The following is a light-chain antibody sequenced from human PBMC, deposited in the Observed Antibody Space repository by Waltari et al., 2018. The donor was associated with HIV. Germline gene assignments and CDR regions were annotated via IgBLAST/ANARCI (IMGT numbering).Light chain of an antibody. CDR2: WAS. CDR3: QQYFTTPWT. CDR1: PSLLYSPNNKNF. V-gene: IGKV4-1*01. J-gene: IGKJ1*01. Sequence: DIVMTQSPDSLTVSLGARASTNCMSNPSLLYSPNNKNFLVWYQQKPGQPPTLLIYWASSRESGVPARFSGSGSGTNFTLTISSLQPEDVATYFCQQYFTTPWTFGQGTKVE.